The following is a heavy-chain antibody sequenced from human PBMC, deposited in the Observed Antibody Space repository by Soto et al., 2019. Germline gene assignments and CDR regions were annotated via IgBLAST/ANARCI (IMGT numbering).Heavy chain of an antibody. CDR2: ISSSGSTI. V-gene: IGHV3-48*02. Sequence: EVQLMESGGGLVQPGGSLRLSCASSGFPFSAFSMNWVRQAPGKGLEWVAYISSSGSTIYYTDSVKGRFTISRDNAKSSLYLQMDSLRDEDTAVYYCAREGGRLCSPTRCYNAFDLWGQGTMVTVSS. CDR1: GFPFSAFS. CDR3: AREGGRLCSPTRCYNAFDL. D-gene: IGHD2-2*02. J-gene: IGHJ3*01.